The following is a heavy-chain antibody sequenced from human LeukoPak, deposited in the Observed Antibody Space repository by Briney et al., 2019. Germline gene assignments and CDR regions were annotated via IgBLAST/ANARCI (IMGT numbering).Heavy chain of an antibody. CDR1: GFTFSNFA. J-gene: IGHJ6*04. CDR2: TSSGVGNM. Sequence: GGSLRLSCVASGFTFSNFAMNWVRQAPGKGLEWVSTTSSGVGNMYCADSVKGRFTVSRDNDKNSVFLQMSSLRAEDTAVYYCARGDYPRQWGKGTTVTVSS. CDR3: ARGDYPRQ. D-gene: IGHD2-21*01. V-gene: IGHV3-21*01.